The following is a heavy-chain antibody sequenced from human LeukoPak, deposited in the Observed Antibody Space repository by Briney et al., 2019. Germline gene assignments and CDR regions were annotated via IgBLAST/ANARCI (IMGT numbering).Heavy chain of an antibody. CDR1: GYTFTGYF. V-gene: IGHV1-2*02. J-gene: IGHJ4*02. CDR2: INPNSGGT. D-gene: IGHD6-19*01. CDR3: ARVPRISGWLLGPFDY. Sequence: ASVKVSCKASGYTFTGYFMHWMRQAPGQGLEWMAWINPNSGGTNYAQKFQGRVTMTRDTSISTAYMELSRLRSDDTAVYYCARVPRISGWLLGPFDYWGQGTLVTVSS.